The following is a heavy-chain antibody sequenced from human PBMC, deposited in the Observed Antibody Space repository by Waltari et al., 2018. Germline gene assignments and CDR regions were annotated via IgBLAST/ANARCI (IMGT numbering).Heavy chain of an antibody. CDR2: ISYDGINK. D-gene: IGHD4-17*01. CDR3: ARVGPSTVTTLRYYYYGMDV. CDR1: GFTFSSYA. Sequence: QVQLVESGGGVVQPGRSLRLSCSAPGFTFSSYAVHWFRQAPGKGLEWGDVISYDGINKNYEESVKGRFTISRDNSKNTLYLQMNSRRAEDTAVYYCARVGPSTVTTLRYYYYGMDVWGQGTTVTVSS. J-gene: IGHJ6*02. V-gene: IGHV3-30*01.